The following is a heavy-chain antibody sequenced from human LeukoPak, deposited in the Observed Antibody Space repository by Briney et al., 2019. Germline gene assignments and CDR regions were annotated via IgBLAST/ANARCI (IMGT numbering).Heavy chain of an antibody. CDR3: ATADDYGDYGGY. D-gene: IGHD4-17*01. Sequence: GASVKVSCKVSGYTLTELSMHWVRQAPGKGLEWMGGFDPEDGETIYAQKFQGRVTMTEDTSTDTAYMELSSLRSEDTAMYYCATADDYGDYGGYWGQGTLVTVSS. J-gene: IGHJ4*02. CDR2: FDPEDGET. V-gene: IGHV1-24*01. CDR1: GYTLTELS.